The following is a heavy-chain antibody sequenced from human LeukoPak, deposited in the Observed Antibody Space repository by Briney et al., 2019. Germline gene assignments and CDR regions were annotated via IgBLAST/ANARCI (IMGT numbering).Heavy chain of an antibody. Sequence: KVSCKASGYTFTGYYMHWVRQAPGQGLEWMGIIYPGDSDTRYSPSFQGQVTISADKSISTAYLQWSSLKASDTAMYYCARALNYYDSSGYCLDYWGQGTLVTVSS. D-gene: IGHD3-22*01. CDR1: GYTFTGYY. V-gene: IGHV5-51*01. CDR2: IYPGDSDT. CDR3: ARALNYYDSSGYCLDY. J-gene: IGHJ4*02.